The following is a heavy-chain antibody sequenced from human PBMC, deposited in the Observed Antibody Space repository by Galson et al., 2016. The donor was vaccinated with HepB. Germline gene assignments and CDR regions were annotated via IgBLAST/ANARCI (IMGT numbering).Heavy chain of an antibody. V-gene: IGHV3-48*03. CDR3: ASGEIPFDY. J-gene: IGHJ4*02. CDR2: ISSSGTTI. CDR1: RFTFSAYE. D-gene: IGHD2-21*01. Sequence: SLRLSCAASRFTFSAYEMNRVRQAPGKGLEWIAYISSSGTTIKYADSVKGRFTISRDNAKNSLYLQMNSLRAEDTAVYYCASGEIPFDYWGQGTLVTVSS.